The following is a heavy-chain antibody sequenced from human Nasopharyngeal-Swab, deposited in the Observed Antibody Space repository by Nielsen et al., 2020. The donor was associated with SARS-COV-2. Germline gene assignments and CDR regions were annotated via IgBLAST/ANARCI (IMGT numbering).Heavy chain of an antibody. D-gene: IGHD1-26*01. V-gene: IGHV1-8*01. CDR2: MNPNSVNT. CDR3: ARGRRGIVGATVYYFDY. Sequence: ASVKVSCKASGYTFTSYDINWVRQATGQGLEWMGWMNPNSVNTGYAQKFQGRVTMTRNTSISTAYMELSSLRSEDTAVYYCARGRRGIVGATVYYFDYWGQGTLVTVSP. J-gene: IGHJ4*02. CDR1: GYTFTSYD.